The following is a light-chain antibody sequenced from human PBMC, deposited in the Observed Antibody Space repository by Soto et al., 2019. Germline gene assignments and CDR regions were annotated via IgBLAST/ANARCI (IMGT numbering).Light chain of an antibody. Sequence: EIVLTQSPGTLSLSPGERATLSCRASQGVSRNYLAWYQQKPGQAPRLLMSGASSRATGIPARFSGSGSGTDFSLIISRLEPEDSAVYYCQQYAGTPRTFGQGTKLEIK. CDR2: GAS. J-gene: IGKJ2*01. V-gene: IGKV3-20*01. CDR1: QGVSRNY. CDR3: QQYAGTPRT.